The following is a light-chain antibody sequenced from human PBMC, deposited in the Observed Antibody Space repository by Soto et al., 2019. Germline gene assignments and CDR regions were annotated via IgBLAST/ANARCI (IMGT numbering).Light chain of an antibody. CDR3: QQYNNYWT. Sequence: IQMTQSPSTLSASVGDRVTITCRASQIISNWLAWYQQKPGKAPKLLIYKASSLESGVPSRFSGSGSGTEFTLTISSLQPDDFATYYCQQYNNYWTFGQGTKVEIK. V-gene: IGKV1-5*03. CDR1: QIISNW. CDR2: KAS. J-gene: IGKJ1*01.